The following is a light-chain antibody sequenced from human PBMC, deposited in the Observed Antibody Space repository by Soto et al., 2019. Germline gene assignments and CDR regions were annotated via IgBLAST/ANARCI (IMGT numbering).Light chain of an antibody. V-gene: IGLV1-44*01. CDR3: AAGDDSLNGYV. J-gene: IGLJ1*01. CDR1: SANIGSNS. Sequence: QSVLTQPPSASGTPGQRVTISCSGGSANIGSNSANWYQQVPGTAPKLLSYSNNQRPSGVPDLFSGSKSGTSASLAISGLQSEDEAEYYCAAGDDSLNGYVFGTGTKLPVL. CDR2: SNN.